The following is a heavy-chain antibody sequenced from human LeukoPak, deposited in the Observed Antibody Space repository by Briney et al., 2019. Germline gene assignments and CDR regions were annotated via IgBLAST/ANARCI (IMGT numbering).Heavy chain of an antibody. V-gene: IGHV1-69*13. D-gene: IGHD3-9*01. CDR1: GGTFSSYA. J-gene: IGHJ4*02. Sequence: GASVKVSCKASGGTFSSYAISWVRQAPGQGLEWMGGIIPIFGTANYAQKFQGRVTITADESTSTAYMELSSLRSEDTAVHYCARDREGDILTGYYAYWGQGTLVTVSS. CDR2: IIPIFGTA. CDR3: ARDREGDILTGYYAY.